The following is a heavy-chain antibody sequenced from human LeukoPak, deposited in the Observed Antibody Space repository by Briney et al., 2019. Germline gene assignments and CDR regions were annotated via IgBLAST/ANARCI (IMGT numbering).Heavy chain of an antibody. J-gene: IGHJ4*02. CDR2: INNDGRST. V-gene: IGHV3-74*01. CDR3: ARDVGSSGRWGVVDY. Sequence: PGGSLRLSCAASGFTLSSYWMHWVRHAPGKGLVWVSRINNDGRSTSYADSAKGRFTISRDNAKNTLYLQMNSLRAEDTAVYYCARDVGSSGRWGVVDYWGQGTLVTVSS. CDR1: GFTLSSYW. D-gene: IGHD6-19*01.